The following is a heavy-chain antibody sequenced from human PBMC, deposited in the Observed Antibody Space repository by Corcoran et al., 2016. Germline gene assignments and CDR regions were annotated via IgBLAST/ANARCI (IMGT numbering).Heavy chain of an antibody. J-gene: IGHJ4*02. CDR3: ARGPPPDGADY. D-gene: IGHD3-16*01. CDR2: ISAYNGNT. CDR1: GYTFTSYG. V-gene: IGHV1-18*01. Sequence: QVQLVPSGAVVKKPGASVKVSCKASGYTFTSYGISWVRHAPGQGLEWMGWISAYNGNTNYAQKLQGRVTMTTDISTSTAYMELRSLKPDDTAVYYCARGPPPDGADYWGQGTLVTGSS.